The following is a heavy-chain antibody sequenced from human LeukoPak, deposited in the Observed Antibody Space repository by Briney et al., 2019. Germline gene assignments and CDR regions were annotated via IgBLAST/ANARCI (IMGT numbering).Heavy chain of an antibody. J-gene: IGHJ4*02. CDR1: GYTFSGSD. D-gene: IGHD3-9*01. V-gene: IGHV7-4-1*02. CDR3: ARGDWVA. Sequence: GASVKVSCKASGYTFSGSDMNWVRQAPGQGLEWMGWININTGNPTYVQHFTGRFVFSLDTSVSTAYLQISSLKAEDTAVYYCARGDWVARGQGTLVTVSS. CDR2: ININTGNP.